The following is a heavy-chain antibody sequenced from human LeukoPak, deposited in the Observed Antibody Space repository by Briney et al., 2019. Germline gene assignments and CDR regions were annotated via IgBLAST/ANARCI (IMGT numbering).Heavy chain of an antibody. CDR1: GGSFSGYH. V-gene: IGHV4-34*01. J-gene: IGHJ3*02. CDR3: ARGARYSSGWYASVVAARGQSAFDI. D-gene: IGHD6-19*01. Sequence: SETLSLTCAVYGGSFSGYHWSWIRQPPGKGLEWIGEINHSGSTNYNPSLKSRVTISVDTSKNQFSLKLSSVTAADTAVYYCARGARYSSGWYASVVAARGQSAFDIWGQGTMVTVSS. CDR2: INHSGST.